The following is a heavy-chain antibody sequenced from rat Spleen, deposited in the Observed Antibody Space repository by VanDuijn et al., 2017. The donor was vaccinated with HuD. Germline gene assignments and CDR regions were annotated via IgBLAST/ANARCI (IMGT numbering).Heavy chain of an antibody. V-gene: IGHV5-29*01. J-gene: IGHJ1*01. CDR2: ISYDGSST. CDR1: GFTFSDYY. Sequence: EVQLVESDGGLVQPGRSLKLSCAASGFTFSDYYMAWVRQAPAKGLEWVATISYDGSSTFYRDSVKGRFTISRGNPENSIYLQMDSLRSEDTATYYCARLRGYYWYFDFWGPGTMVTVSS. CDR3: ARLRGYYWYFDF.